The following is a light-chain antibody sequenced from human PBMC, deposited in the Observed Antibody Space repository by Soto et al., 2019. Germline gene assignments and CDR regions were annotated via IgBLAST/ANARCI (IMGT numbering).Light chain of an antibody. Sequence: DIQLTQSPSFLSASVGDRVTITCRASQGISSYLAWYQQKPGKAPKLLIYDASTLQSGVPSRFSGSGSGTDFTLTLSSLQPEDFATYYCQHRDSYSTFGQGTRLEIK. CDR2: DAS. CDR3: QHRDSYST. CDR1: QGISSY. V-gene: IGKV1-9*01. J-gene: IGKJ5*01.